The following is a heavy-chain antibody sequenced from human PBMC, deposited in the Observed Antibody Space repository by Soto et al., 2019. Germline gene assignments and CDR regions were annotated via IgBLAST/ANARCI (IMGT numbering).Heavy chain of an antibody. V-gene: IGHV1-69*02. J-gene: IGHJ4*02. CDR2: IIPVIAIV. Sequence: QVQLVQSGAEVKKPGSSVKVSCKASGGIFSSHTISWVRQAPGQGLEWMGRIIPVIAIVNYAQKFQDRATITADKSTSTAYMELRNLRPEDTAVYFCASLTGNSTGWVDYWGQGTLVTVSS. CDR1: GGIFSSHT. D-gene: IGHD6-19*01. CDR3: ASLTGNSTGWVDY.